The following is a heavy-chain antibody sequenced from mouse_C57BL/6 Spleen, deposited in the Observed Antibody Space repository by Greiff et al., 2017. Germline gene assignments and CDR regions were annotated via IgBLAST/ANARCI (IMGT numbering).Heavy chain of an antibody. V-gene: IGHV1-64*01. CDR3: AREEGGYDEGFAY. CDR2: IHPNSGST. Sequence: QVQLQQSGAELVKPGASVKLSCKASGYTFTSYWMHWVKQRPGQGLEWIGMIHPNSGSTNYNEKFKSKATLTVDKSSSTAYMQLSSLTSEDSAVYYCAREEGGYDEGFAYWGQGTLVTVSA. CDR1: GYTFTSYW. J-gene: IGHJ3*01. D-gene: IGHD2-2*01.